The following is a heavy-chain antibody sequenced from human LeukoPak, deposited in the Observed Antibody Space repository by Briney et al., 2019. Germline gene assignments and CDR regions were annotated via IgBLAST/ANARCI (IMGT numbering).Heavy chain of an antibody. CDR3: ARRSFGGCDLGIDY. V-gene: IGHV5-51*01. D-gene: IGHD5-12*01. Sequence: GESLKISCKGSGYSFTNYWIGWVRQMPGKGLEWMGFIYPGDSDTRYSPPFQGQVTISADRSITTAYLQWSRLEAALPDMYDWARRSFGGCDLGIDYWGQGTLVTVSP. J-gene: IGHJ4*02. CDR2: IYPGDSDT. CDR1: GYSFTNYW.